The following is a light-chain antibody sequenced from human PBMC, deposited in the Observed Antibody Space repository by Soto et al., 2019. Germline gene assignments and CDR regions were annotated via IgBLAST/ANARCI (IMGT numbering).Light chain of an antibody. CDR1: QSFSNEC. CDR2: GVS. Sequence: ESVLTQSPGTLSLSPRKRATLSCRASQSFSNECLVWYQQRPGQATRLLISGVSSRATGIADRFSGSGSGTDFTLTTSRLDPEDIAMYYCQQSTAFGQGTRVEI. J-gene: IGKJ1*01. CDR3: QQSTA. V-gene: IGKV3-20*01.